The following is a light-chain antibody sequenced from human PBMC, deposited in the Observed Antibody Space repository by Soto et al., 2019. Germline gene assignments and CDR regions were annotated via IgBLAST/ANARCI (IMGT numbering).Light chain of an antibody. V-gene: IGLV2-11*01. CDR1: SSDVGGYNY. J-gene: IGLJ1*01. CDR2: DVI. CDR3: FSYADSNTVAV. Sequence: QSVLTQPASVSGSPGQSITISCTGTSSDVGGYNYVSWYQQHPGKVPKLIIYDVIKRPSGVPDRFSGSKSGNTASLTISGLQAEDDADYYCFSYADSNTVAVFGTGTKLTVL.